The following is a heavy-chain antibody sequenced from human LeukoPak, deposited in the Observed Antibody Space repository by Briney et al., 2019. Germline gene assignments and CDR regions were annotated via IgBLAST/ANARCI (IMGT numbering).Heavy chain of an antibody. Sequence: SETLSLTCTVSGGSISSSSYYWGWIRQPPGKGLEWIGSIYYSGSTNYNPSLRSRVTISVDTSKNQFSLKLSSVTAADTAVYYCARGRGTGYYGSGSYYPTWGQGTLVTVSS. CDR3: ARGRGTGYYGSGSYYPT. CDR2: IYYSGST. J-gene: IGHJ5*02. CDR1: GGSISSSSYY. D-gene: IGHD3-10*01. V-gene: IGHV4-39*07.